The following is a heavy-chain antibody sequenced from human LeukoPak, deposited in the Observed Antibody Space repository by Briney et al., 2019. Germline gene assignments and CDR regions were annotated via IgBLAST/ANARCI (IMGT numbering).Heavy chain of an antibody. Sequence: SETLSLTCTVSGGSISSSSYYWGWIRQPPGKGLEWIGSIYYSGSTYYNPSLKSRVTISVDTSKNQFSLKLSSVTAADTAVYYCARDFTDSGSSLVYYYYYYMDVWGKGTTVTVSS. CDR2: IYYSGST. J-gene: IGHJ6*03. D-gene: IGHD1-26*01. CDR1: GGSISSSSYY. CDR3: ARDFTDSGSSLVYYYYYYMDV. V-gene: IGHV4-39*07.